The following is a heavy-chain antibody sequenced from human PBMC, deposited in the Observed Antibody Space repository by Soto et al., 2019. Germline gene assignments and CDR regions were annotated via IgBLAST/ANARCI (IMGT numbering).Heavy chain of an antibody. CDR1: GGSISSYY. J-gene: IGHJ3*02. CDR2: IYYSGST. Sequence: SETLSLTCTVSGGSISSYYWSWIRQPPGKGLEWIGYIYYSGSTNYNPSLKSRVTISVDTSKNQFSLKLSSVTAADTAVYYCARVSIAAAQHAFDIWGQGTMVTVSS. V-gene: IGHV4-59*01. D-gene: IGHD6-13*01. CDR3: ARVSIAAAQHAFDI.